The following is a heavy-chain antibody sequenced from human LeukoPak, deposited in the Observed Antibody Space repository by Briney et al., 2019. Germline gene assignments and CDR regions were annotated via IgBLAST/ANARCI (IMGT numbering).Heavy chain of an antibody. CDR1: GFTFNWYW. Sequence: GGSLRLSCEAAGFTFNWYWTTWVRQAPGKGLEWVSAISGSGGSTYYADSVKGRFTISRDNSKNTLYLQMNSLRAEDTAVYYCAKGNYGSGGASDYWGQGTLVTVSS. CDR3: AKGNYGSGGASDY. D-gene: IGHD3-10*01. J-gene: IGHJ4*02. V-gene: IGHV3-23*01. CDR2: ISGSGGST.